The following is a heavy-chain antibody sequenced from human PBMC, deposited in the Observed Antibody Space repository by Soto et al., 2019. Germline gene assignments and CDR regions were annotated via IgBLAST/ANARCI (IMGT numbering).Heavy chain of an antibody. J-gene: IGHJ6*02. Sequence: SETLSLTCTVSGGSVSSYYWSWIRQPPGKGLEWIGYIYYSGSTNYNPSLKSRVTISVDTSKNQFSLKLSSVTAADTAVYYCARWEPYYYYGMDVWGQGTTVTVSS. D-gene: IGHD1-26*01. CDR3: ARWEPYYYYGMDV. V-gene: IGHV4-59*02. CDR1: GGSVSSYY. CDR2: IYYSGST.